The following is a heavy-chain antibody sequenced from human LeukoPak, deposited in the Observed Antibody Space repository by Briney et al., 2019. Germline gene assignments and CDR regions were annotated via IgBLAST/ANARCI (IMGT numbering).Heavy chain of an antibody. D-gene: IGHD1-1*01. CDR3: ARAPTGTGGWNWFDP. CDR2: IYPSGST. CDR1: GGSISSYY. V-gene: IGHV4-4*07. Sequence: PSEALSLTCTVSGGSISSYYWSWIRQPAGKGLELIGRIYPSGSTNYNPSLKSRVTMSVDTSKNQFSLKLSSVTAADTAVYYCARAPTGTGGWNWFDPWGQGTLVTVSS. J-gene: IGHJ5*02.